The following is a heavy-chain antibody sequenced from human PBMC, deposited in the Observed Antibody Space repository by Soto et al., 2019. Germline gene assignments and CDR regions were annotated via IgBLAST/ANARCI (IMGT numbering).Heavy chain of an antibody. J-gene: IGHJ4*02. CDR3: ARVSGWYGGFDY. CDR2: IFYSGST. V-gene: IGHV4-59*01. CDR1: GGSISTYY. Sequence: QVQLQESGPGLVKPSETLSLTCTVSGGSISTYYWSWIRQPPGKGLEWIGYIFYSGSTNYNPSLKSRVTISVDTSMNQFSLKLSSVTAADTAVYYCARVSGWYGGFDYWGQGTLVTVSS. D-gene: IGHD6-19*01.